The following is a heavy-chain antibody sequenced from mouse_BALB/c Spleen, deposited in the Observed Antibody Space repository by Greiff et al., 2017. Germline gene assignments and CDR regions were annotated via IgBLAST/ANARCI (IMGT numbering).Heavy chain of an antibody. J-gene: IGHJ1*01. CDR2: ILPGSGST. V-gene: IGHV1-9*01. D-gene: IGHD2-14*01. CDR3: ARRGNRYDWYFDV. CDR1: GYTFSRYW. Sequence: QVQLQQSGAELMKPGASVKISCKATGYTFSRYWIEWVKQRPGHGLEWIGEILPGSGSTNYNEKFKGKATFTADTSSNTAYMQLSSLTSEDSAVYYGARRGNRYDWYFDVWGAGTTVTVAS.